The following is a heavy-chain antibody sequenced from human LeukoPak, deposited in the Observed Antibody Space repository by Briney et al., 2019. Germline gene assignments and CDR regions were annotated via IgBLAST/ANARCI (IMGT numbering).Heavy chain of an antibody. CDR2: IRYDGSNK. D-gene: IGHD4-17*01. J-gene: IGHJ3*02. Sequence: GGSLRLSCAASGFTFSSYGMHWVRQAPGKGLEWVAFIRYDGSNKYYADSVKGRFTISRDNSKNTLYLQMNSLRAEDTAVYYCAREADYGAPSALDIWGQGTMVTVSS. V-gene: IGHV3-30*02. CDR3: AREADYGAPSALDI. CDR1: GFTFSSYG.